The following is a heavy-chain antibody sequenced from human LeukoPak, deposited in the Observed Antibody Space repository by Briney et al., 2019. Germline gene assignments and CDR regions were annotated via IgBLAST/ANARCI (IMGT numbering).Heavy chain of an antibody. CDR3: ARVSGGSGSYYNAFDY. CDR1: GDSVSSNSAA. CDR2: TYYRSKWYN. Sequence: SQTLSLTCAISGDSVSSNSAAWNWIRQSPSRGLEWRGRTYYRSKWYNDYAVSVKSRITINPDTSKNQFSLQLNSVTPEDTAVYYYARVSGGSGSYYNAFDYWGQGTLVTVSS. J-gene: IGHJ4*02. V-gene: IGHV6-1*01. D-gene: IGHD3-10*01.